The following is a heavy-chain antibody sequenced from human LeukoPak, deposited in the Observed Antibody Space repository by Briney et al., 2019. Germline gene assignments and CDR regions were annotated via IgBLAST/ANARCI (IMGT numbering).Heavy chain of an antibody. Sequence: SETLSLTCTVSGGSISSGDYYWSWLRQPPGKGLEWIEYIYYSGSTYYNPSLKSRVTISVDTSKNQFSLKLSSVTAADTAVYYCARGGNSKASDYWGQGTLVTVSS. CDR1: GGSISSGDYY. CDR3: ARGGNSKASDY. D-gene: IGHD4-23*01. V-gene: IGHV4-30-4*01. J-gene: IGHJ4*02. CDR2: IYYSGST.